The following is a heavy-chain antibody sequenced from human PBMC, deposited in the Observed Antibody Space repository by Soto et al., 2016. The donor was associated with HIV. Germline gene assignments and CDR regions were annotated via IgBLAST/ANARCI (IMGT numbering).Heavy chain of an antibody. CDR2: INSDGSRT. CDR3: ARGGEYYDTLTGY. Sequence: EVQLVESGGGLVQPGGSLRPSCAASGFTFSSYWMHWVRQAPGKGLVWVSRINSDGSRTSYADSVKGRFTISRDNAKNTLYLQMNSLRAEDTAVYYCARGGEYYDTLTGYWGQGALVTVSS. J-gene: IGHJ4*02. CDR1: GFTFSSYW. D-gene: IGHD3-9*01. V-gene: IGHV3-74*01.